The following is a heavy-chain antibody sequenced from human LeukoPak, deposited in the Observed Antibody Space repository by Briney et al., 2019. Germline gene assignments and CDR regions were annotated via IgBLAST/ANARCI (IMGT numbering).Heavy chain of an antibody. J-gene: IGHJ4*02. Sequence: GGSLRLSCAASGFTFSSYSMNWVRQAPGKGLEWVSSISSSSSYIYYADSVKGRFTISRDNAKNSLYLQMNSLRAEDTAVYYCAGSASSGWTIDSWGQGTLVTVSS. CDR2: ISSSSSYI. CDR3: AGSASSGWTIDS. CDR1: GFTFSSYS. D-gene: IGHD6-19*01. V-gene: IGHV3-21*01.